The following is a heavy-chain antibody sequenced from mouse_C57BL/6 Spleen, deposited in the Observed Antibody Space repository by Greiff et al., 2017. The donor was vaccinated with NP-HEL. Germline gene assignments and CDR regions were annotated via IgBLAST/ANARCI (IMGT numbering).Heavy chain of an antibody. Sequence: VQLQQSGPELVKPGASVKISCKASGYAFSSSWMNWVKQRPGKGLEWIGRIYPGDGDTNYNGKFKGKATLTADKSSSTAYMQLSGLTSEDSAVYFCAMGGGSSYWYFDVWGTGTTVTVSS. CDR1: GYAFSSSW. V-gene: IGHV1-82*01. D-gene: IGHD1-1*01. CDR2: IYPGDGDT. CDR3: AMGGGSSYWYFDV. J-gene: IGHJ1*03.